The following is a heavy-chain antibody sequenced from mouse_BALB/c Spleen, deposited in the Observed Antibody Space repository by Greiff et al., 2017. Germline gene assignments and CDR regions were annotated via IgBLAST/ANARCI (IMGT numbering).Heavy chain of an antibody. CDR3: ARGGDGYYGWFAY. J-gene: IGHJ3*01. D-gene: IGHD2-3*01. V-gene: IGHV5-6-5*01. CDR2: ISSGGST. Sequence: EVQVVESGGGLVKPGGSLKLSCAASGFTFSSYAMSWVRQTPEKRLEWVASISSGGSTYYPDSVKGRFTISRDNARNILYLQMSSLRSEDTAMYYCARGGDGYYGWFAYWGQGTLVTVSA. CDR1: GFTFSSYA.